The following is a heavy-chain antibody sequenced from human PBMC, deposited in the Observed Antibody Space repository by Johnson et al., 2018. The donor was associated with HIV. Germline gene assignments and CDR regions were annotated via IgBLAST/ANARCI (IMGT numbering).Heavy chain of an antibody. Sequence: VQVVESGGGLVQPGGSLRLSCAASGFTFSRYWMSWVRQAPGKGLEWVATIKQDGSEKYYLDSVKGRFPISRDNAKNSLYVQMNSLRAEDTAVYYCARVVGSGWYRGAFDIWGQGTMVTVSS. V-gene: IGHV3-7*01. J-gene: IGHJ3*02. D-gene: IGHD6-19*01. CDR2: IKQDGSEK. CDR1: GFTFSRYW. CDR3: ARVVGSGWYRGAFDI.